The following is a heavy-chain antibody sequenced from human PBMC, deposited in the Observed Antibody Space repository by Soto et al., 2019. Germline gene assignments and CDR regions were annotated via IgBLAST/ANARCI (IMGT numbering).Heavy chain of an antibody. CDR2: INPNSGGT. D-gene: IGHD3-3*01. CDR3: ARDSYDFWGGAGGMDV. V-gene: IGHV1-2*02. J-gene: IGHJ6*02. Sequence: SVKVSCKASGYTFTGYYMHWVRQAPGQGLEWMGWINPNSGGTNYAQKFQGRVTMTRDTSISTAYMELSRLRSDDTAVYYCARDSYDFWGGAGGMDVWGQGTTVTVS. CDR1: GYTFTGYY.